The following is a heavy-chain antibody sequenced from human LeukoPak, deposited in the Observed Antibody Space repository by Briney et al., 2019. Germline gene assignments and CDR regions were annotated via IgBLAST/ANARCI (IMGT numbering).Heavy chain of an antibody. Sequence: SLRLSFAASGFTFDDYAMHWVRQAPGKGLEWVSGISWNSGSIGYADSVKGRFTISRDNAKNSLYLQMNSLRAEDTALFFFQECGVLRYFDWSEDAFDIWGQGTMVTVSS. CDR1: GFTFDDYA. CDR2: ISWNSGSI. V-gene: IGHV3-9*01. CDR3: QECGVLRYFDWSEDAFDI. J-gene: IGHJ3*02. D-gene: IGHD3-9*01.